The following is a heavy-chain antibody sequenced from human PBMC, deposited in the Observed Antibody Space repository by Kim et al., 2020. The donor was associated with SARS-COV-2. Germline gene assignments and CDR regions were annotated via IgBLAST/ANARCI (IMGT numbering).Heavy chain of an antibody. J-gene: IGHJ4*01. CDR2: ISSDGGTT. CDR3: ARRGGSADTCYSPADY. Sequence: LSLTCAASGFTFSSYAMSWVRQAPGKGLEWVSCISSDGGTTYYADSVKGRFTISRDNSNNTLYLQVNSLRAEDTAIYYCARRGGSADTCYSPADYWG. V-gene: IGHV3-23*01. CDR1: GFTFSSYA. D-gene: IGHD2-15*01.